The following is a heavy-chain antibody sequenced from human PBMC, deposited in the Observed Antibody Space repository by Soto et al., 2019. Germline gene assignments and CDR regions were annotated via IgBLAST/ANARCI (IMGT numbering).Heavy chain of an antibody. CDR1: GFAFSTYG. CDR3: AKDFGAWSDS. D-gene: IGHD3-10*01. J-gene: IGHJ5*01. V-gene: IGHV3-30*18. CDR2: ISYDGTDK. Sequence: QVHLVESGGGVVQPGRCLTISCVGSGFAFSTYGIPWVRQAPAKGLEWVALISYDGTDKYYADSVKGRFSISRDNSKQTLSLQMDSLRPEDTAVYYCAKDFGAWSDSWGHGTLVNVSS.